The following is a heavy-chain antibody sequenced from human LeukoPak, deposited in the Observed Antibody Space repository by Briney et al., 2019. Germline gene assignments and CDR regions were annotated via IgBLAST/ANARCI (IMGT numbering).Heavy chain of an antibody. CDR2: IYHSGST. J-gene: IGHJ4*02. CDR3: AKDPTRYCSGGSCSKDGAWYYFDY. CDR1: GGSISSGGYY. D-gene: IGHD2-15*01. Sequence: PSQTLSLTCTVSGGSISSGGYYWSWIRQPPGKGLEWIGYIYHSGSTYYNPSLKSRVTISVDRSKNQFSLKLSSVTAADTAVYYCAKDPTRYCSGGSCSKDGAWYYFDYWGQGTLVTVSS. V-gene: IGHV4-30-2*01.